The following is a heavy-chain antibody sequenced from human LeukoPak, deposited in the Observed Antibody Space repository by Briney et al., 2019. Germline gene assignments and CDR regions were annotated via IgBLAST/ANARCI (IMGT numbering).Heavy chain of an antibody. V-gene: IGHV4-61*02. CDR1: GGSISGGSHY. D-gene: IGHD2-2*01. Sequence: SSETLSLACSVSGGSISGGSHYWSWIRQPAGKGLEWIGRVYTSGSTNYNPSLKSRVTISVDTSKNQFSLKLSSVTAADTAAYYCARGQPSALHYWGQGTLVTVSS. J-gene: IGHJ4*02. CDR2: VYTSGST. CDR3: ARGQPSALHY.